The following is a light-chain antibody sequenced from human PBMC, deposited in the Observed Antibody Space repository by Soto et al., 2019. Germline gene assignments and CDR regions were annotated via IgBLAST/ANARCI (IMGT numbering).Light chain of an antibody. V-gene: IGKV3-20*01. Sequence: EIVLTQSPGTLPLSPGERATLSCRASQSVYSSYLAWYQQKPGQAPRLLVYDASSRATGIPDRFSGSGSGTDFTLTISRLEPEDFAVYYCQQYGNLWTFGQGTKLEI. CDR3: QQYGNLWT. CDR1: QSVYSSY. CDR2: DAS. J-gene: IGKJ2*02.